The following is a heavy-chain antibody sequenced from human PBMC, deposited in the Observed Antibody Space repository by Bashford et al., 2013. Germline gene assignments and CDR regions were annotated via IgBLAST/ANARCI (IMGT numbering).Heavy chain of an antibody. Sequence: WVRQMPGKGLEWVGRIRSRANNYATAYTASVKGRFTISRDDSKNTAYLQMNSLKTEDTAVYYCSRLGFYYGSGTSAPGYYYGVDVWGQGTTVTVSS. V-gene: IGHV3-73*01. CDR3: SRLGFYYGSGTSAPGYYYGVDV. J-gene: IGHJ6*02. D-gene: IGHD3-10*01. CDR2: IRSRANNYAT.